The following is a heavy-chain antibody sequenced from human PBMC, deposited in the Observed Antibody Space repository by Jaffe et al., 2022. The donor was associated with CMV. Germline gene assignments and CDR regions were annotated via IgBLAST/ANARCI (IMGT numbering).Heavy chain of an antibody. V-gene: IGHV3-43*01. D-gene: IGHD6-13*01. J-gene: IGHJ4*02. CDR1: GFTFDDYT. Sequence: EVQLVESGGVVVQPGGSLRLSCAASGFTFDDYTMHWVRQAPGKGLEWVSLISWDGGSTYYADSVKGRFTISRDNSKNSLYLQMNSLRTEDTALYYCAKDVAAAPPSYYFDYWGQGTLVTVSS. CDR3: AKDVAAAPPSYYFDY. CDR2: ISWDGGST.